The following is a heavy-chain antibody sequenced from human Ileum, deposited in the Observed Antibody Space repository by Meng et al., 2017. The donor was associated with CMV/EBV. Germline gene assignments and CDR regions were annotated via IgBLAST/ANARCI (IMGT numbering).Heavy chain of an antibody. D-gene: IGHD1-26*01. V-gene: IGHV4-34*01. CDR2: TNHSGST. CDR1: CASFCCSC. Sequence: AVYCASFCCSCGGRTPQPPGTGLEWIGETNHSGSTNYTPSLKSRVTISVDTSKNQFSLKLSSVTAADTAVYYCAREWGTHRGWFDPWGQGTLVTVSS. CDR3: AREWGTHRGWFDP. J-gene: IGHJ5*02.